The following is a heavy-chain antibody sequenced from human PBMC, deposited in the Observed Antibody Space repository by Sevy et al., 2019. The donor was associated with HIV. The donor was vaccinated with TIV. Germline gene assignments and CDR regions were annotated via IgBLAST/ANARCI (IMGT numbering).Heavy chain of an antibody. J-gene: IGHJ4*02. Sequence: GGSLRLSCAASGLTFSTYGMYWVRQAPGKGLEWVAVISYDGNIQYYADSVKGRFTVSRDNSKNTLYLQMNSLRAADSAVYYCAKDQGGYNYAPGYWGQGTLVTVSS. CDR2: ISYDGNIQ. CDR3: AKDQGGYNYAPGY. CDR1: GLTFSTYG. D-gene: IGHD5-18*01. V-gene: IGHV3-30*18.